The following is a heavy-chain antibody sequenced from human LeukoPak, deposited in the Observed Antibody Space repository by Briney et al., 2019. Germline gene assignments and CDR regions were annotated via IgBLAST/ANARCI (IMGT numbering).Heavy chain of an antibody. V-gene: IGHV4-34*01. J-gene: IGHJ6*03. CDR3: ARQGGDYYYYYMDV. Sequence: SETLSLTCAVYGGPFSGYYWSWIRQPPGKGLEWIGEINHSGSTNYNPSLKSRVTISVDTSKNQFSLKLSSVTAADTAVYYYARQGGDYYYYYMDVRGKGTTVTVSS. CDR2: INHSGST. CDR1: GGPFSGYY. D-gene: IGHD4-17*01.